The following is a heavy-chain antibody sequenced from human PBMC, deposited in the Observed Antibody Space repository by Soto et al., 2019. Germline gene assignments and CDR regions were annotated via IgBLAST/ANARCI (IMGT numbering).Heavy chain of an antibody. Sequence: PGEALKISCQGFGYSFSNYWIAWVRQMPEKGLEWMGIIYPGNSDTKYSPSFQGQVTISADKSISTAYLQWSSLKASDTAMYFCARKVYSHTNNFFDICGQEALVTVSS. D-gene: IGHD2-8*01. V-gene: IGHV5-51*01. CDR2: IYPGNSDT. CDR1: GYSFSNYW. CDR3: ARKVYSHTNNFFDI. J-gene: IGHJ4*02.